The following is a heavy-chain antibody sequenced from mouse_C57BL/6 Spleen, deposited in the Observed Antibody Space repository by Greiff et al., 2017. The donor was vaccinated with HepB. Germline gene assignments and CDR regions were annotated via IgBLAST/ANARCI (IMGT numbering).Heavy chain of an antibody. V-gene: IGHV1-55*01. CDR3: ARSARYSYYYAMDY. CDR2: IYPGSGST. CDR1: GYTFTSYW. Sequence: VQLQQSGAELVKPGASVKMSCKASGYTFTSYWITWVKQRPGQGLEWIGDIYPGSGSTNYNEKFTSKATLTVDTSSSTAYMQLSSLTSEDSSVYYCARSARYSYYYAMDYWGQGTSATVSS. J-gene: IGHJ4*01. D-gene: IGHD2-12*01.